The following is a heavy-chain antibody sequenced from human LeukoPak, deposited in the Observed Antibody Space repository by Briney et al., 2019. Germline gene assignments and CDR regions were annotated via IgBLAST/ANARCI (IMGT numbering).Heavy chain of an antibody. CDR1: GFTFSSYG. CDR2: ISYDGSNK. D-gene: IGHD3-3*01. CDR3: AKVLSDFWSGYYLDIDY. Sequence: QPGGSLRLSCAAPGFTFSSYGMHWVRQAPGKGLEWVAVISYDGSNKYYADSVKGRFTISRDNSKNTLYLQMNSLRAEDTAVYYCAKVLSDFWSGYYLDIDYWGQGTLVTISS. J-gene: IGHJ4*02. V-gene: IGHV3-30*18.